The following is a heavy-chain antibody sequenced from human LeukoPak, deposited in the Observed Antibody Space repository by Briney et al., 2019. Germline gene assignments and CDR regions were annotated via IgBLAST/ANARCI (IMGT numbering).Heavy chain of an antibody. J-gene: IGHJ4*02. CDR2: ISWNSGSI. CDR1: GFTFSSCS. V-gene: IGHV3-9*01. Sequence: GGSLRLSCEGSGFTFSSCSMNWVRQAPGKGLEWVSGISWNSGSIGYADSVKGRFTISRDNAKNSLYLQMNSLRAEDTALYYCAKDIIPEPSAAKDWGQGTLVTVSS. D-gene: IGHD1-14*01. CDR3: AKDIIPEPSAAKD.